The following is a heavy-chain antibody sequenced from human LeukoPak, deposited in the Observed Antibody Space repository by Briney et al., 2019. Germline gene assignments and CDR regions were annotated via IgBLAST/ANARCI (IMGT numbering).Heavy chain of an antibody. D-gene: IGHD3-16*02. CDR1: GGSINNRRSY. CDR2: VDYSGNT. V-gene: IGHV4-39*07. CDR3: ARGNLLLFFGELSNWFDP. J-gene: IGHJ5*02. Sequence: PSETLSLTFTVSGGSINNRRSYWGWIRQPPGKGLEWIGTVDYSGNTYDNPSLKSRVTISVDTSKNQFSLKLSSVTAADTAVYYCARGNLLLFFGELSNWFDPWGQGTLVTVSS.